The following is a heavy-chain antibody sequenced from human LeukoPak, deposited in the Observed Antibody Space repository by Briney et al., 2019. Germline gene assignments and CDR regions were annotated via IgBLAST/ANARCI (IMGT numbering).Heavy chain of an antibody. V-gene: IGHV4-59*08. J-gene: IGHJ4*02. CDR3: ARLGNCGDDCYAADY. CDR2: ISYTGNT. Sequence: PSETLSLTCSVSGASIIDDSWTWIRQPPGKGLEWIGFISYTGNTNYYNPSLKSRVTMSIDTSMNQFSLKLSSVTAADTAVYYCARLGNCGDDCYAADYWGQGTMVTVSS. CDR1: GASIIDDS. D-gene: IGHD2-21*02.